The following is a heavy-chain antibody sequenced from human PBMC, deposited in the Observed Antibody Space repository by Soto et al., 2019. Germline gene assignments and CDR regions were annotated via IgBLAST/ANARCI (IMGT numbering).Heavy chain of an antibody. CDR1: GFTFSSYG. Sequence: QVQLVESGGGVVQPGRSLRLSCAASGFTFSSYGMHWVRQAPGKGLEWVAVISYDGSNKYYADSVKGRFTISRDNSKNTLYLQMNSLRAEDTAVYYCAKGGSGYYWYFDLWGRGTLVTVSS. D-gene: IGHD3-22*01. V-gene: IGHV3-30*18. CDR2: ISYDGSNK. J-gene: IGHJ2*01. CDR3: AKGGSGYYWYFDL.